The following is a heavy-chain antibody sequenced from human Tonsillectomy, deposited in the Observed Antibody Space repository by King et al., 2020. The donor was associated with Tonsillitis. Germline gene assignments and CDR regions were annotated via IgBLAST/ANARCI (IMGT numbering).Heavy chain of an antibody. CDR2: IIPIFGTA. CDR3: AIFPQYSYGSGSKMYYFDY. CDR1: GGTFSSYA. J-gene: IGHJ4*02. V-gene: IGHV1-69*01. Sequence: VQLVESGAEVKKPGSSVKVSCKASGGTFSSYAISWVRQAPGQGLEWMGGIIPIFGTANYAQKFQGRVTITADESTSTAYMELSSLRSEDTAVYYCAIFPQYSYGSGSKMYYFDYWGQGTLVTVSS. D-gene: IGHD3-10*01.